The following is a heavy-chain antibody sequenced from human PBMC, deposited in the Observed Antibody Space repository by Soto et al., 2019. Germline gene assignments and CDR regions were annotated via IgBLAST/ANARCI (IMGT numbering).Heavy chain of an antibody. CDR2: INHSGST. J-gene: IGHJ5*02. CDR3: ARGHIVATITSNWFDP. CDR1: GGSFSGYY. V-gene: IGHV4-34*01. Sequence: SETLSLTCAVYGGSFSGYYWSWIRQPPGKGLEWIGEINHSGSTNYNPSLKSRVTISVDTSKNQFSLKLSSVTAADTAVYYCARGHIVATITSNWFDPWGQGTLVTVSS. D-gene: IGHD5-12*01.